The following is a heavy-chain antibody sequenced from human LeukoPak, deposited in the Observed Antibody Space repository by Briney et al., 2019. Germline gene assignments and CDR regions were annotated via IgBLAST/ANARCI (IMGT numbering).Heavy chain of an antibody. CDR3: ARHYFPAEGSWLDY. CDR2: IYYSGST. Sequence: PSETLSLTCTVSGGSISSYYWSWIRQPPGKGLEWIGYIYYSGSTNYNPSLKSRVTISVDTSKNQFSLKLSSVTAADTAVYYCARHYFPAEGSWLDYWGQGTLVTVSS. J-gene: IGHJ4*02. CDR1: GGSISSYY. V-gene: IGHV4-59*08. D-gene: IGHD6-13*01.